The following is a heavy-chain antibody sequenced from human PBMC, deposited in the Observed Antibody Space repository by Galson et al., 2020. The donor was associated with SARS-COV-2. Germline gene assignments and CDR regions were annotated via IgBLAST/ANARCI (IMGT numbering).Heavy chain of an antibody. D-gene: IGHD3-10*01. Sequence: GESLKISCAASGFTFSSYAMHWVRQAPGKGLEWVAVISYDGSNKYYADSVKGRFTISRDNSKNTLYLQMNSLRAEDTAVYYCARDLIRYYYGSGSSDYWGQGTLVTVSS. J-gene: IGHJ4*02. V-gene: IGHV3-30-3*01. CDR2: ISYDGSNK. CDR1: GFTFSSYA. CDR3: ARDLIRYYYGSGSSDY.